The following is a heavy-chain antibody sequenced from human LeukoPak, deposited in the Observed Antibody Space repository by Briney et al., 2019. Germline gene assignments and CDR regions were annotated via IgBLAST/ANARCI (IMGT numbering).Heavy chain of an antibody. Sequence: GGSLRLSCAASGFTFSDYYMSWIHQAPGKGLEWVSYISSSGSTIYYADSVKGRFTISRDNAKNSLHLQMSSLRVEDTAVYYCTRRPYSSSWYYFDYWGQGTLVTVSS. D-gene: IGHD6-13*01. CDR2: ISSSGSTI. CDR1: GFTFSDYY. J-gene: IGHJ4*02. CDR3: TRRPYSSSWYYFDY. V-gene: IGHV3-11*04.